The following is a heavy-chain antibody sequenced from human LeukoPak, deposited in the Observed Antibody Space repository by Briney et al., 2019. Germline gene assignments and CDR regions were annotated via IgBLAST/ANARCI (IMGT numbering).Heavy chain of an antibody. D-gene: IGHD3-22*01. CDR2: FDPEDGET. V-gene: IGHV1-24*01. CDR3: ATDNPYYYDSSGYPPRFDY. J-gene: IGHJ4*02. CDR1: GYTLTELS. Sequence: GASVKVSCKVSGYTLTELSMHWVRQAPGKGPEWMGGFDPEDGETIYAQKFQGRVTMTEDTSTDTAYMELSSLRSEDTAVYYCATDNPYYYDSSGYPPRFDYWGQGTLVTVSS.